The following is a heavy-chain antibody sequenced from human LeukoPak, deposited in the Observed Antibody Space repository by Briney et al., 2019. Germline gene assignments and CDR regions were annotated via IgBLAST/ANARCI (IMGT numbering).Heavy chain of an antibody. CDR1: GGSISSYY. CDR2: IYYSGST. Sequence: SETLSLTCTVSGGSISSYYWSSIRQPPGKGLEWIGYIYYSGSTNYNPSLKSRVTISVDTSKNQFSLKLSSVTAADTAVYYCARRNRDQPLISYSYYMDVWGKGTTVTVSS. CDR3: ARRNRDQPLISYSYYMDV. D-gene: IGHD2-2*01. V-gene: IGHV4-59*08. J-gene: IGHJ6*03.